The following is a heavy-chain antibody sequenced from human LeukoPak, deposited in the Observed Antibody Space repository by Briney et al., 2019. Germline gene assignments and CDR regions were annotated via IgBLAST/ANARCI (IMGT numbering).Heavy chain of an antibody. D-gene: IGHD3-10*01. CDR1: GGSISSNNW. Sequence: PSETLSLTCAVSGGSISSNNWWSWVRQPPGKGLEWIGEIYHSGSTNYNPSLKSRVTISIDKSKNRFSLNLSSVTAADTAVYYCARGLPLLWIGDLRGWFDPWGQGTLVTVSS. V-gene: IGHV4-4*02. J-gene: IGHJ5*02. CDR2: IYHSGST. CDR3: ARGLPLLWIGDLRGWFDP.